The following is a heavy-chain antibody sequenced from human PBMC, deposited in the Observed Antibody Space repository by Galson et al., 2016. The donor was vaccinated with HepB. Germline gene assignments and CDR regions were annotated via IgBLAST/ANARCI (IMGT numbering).Heavy chain of an antibody. CDR3: ARDGGGGYNLDY. V-gene: IGHV3-48*02. Sequence: SLRLSCAASGFTFSGYNMDWVRQAPGKGLEWVSYISSGSSAIYYADSVKGRFTISRDNAKNSLYLQMNSLRDEDTAVYYCARDGGGGYNLDYWGQGTLVTVSS. D-gene: IGHD5-24*01. CDR1: GFTFSGYN. CDR2: ISSGSSAI. J-gene: IGHJ4*02.